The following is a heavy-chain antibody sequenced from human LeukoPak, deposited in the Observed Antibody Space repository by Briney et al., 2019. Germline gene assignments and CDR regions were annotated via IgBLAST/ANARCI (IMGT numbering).Heavy chain of an antibody. V-gene: IGHV3-23*01. J-gene: IGHJ6*02. CDR2: ISGSGGST. CDR3: AKDYYGSGSYSGMDV. D-gene: IGHD3-10*01. Sequence: GGSLRLSCAASGFTFTTSAMTWVRQAPGKGLEWVSAISGSGGSTYYADSVKGRFTISRDNSKNTLYLQMNSLRAEDTAVYYCAKDYYGSGSYSGMDVWGQGTTVTVSS. CDR1: GFTFTTSA.